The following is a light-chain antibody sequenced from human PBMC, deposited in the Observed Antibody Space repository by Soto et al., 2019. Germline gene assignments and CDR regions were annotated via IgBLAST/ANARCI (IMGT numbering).Light chain of an antibody. Sequence: EIMLTQSPATLSLSPGERATLSCRASQSVSSSYLAWYQQKPGQAPRLLIYGASSRATGIPDRFSGSGSGTDFTLTISRLEPEDFAVYYCQQYGSSTWTFGQGTKVDI. CDR3: QQYGSSTWT. V-gene: IGKV3-20*01. CDR1: QSVSSSY. J-gene: IGKJ1*01. CDR2: GAS.